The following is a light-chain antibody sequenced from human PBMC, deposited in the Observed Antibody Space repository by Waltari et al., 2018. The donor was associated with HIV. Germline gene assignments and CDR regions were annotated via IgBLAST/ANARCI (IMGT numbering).Light chain of an antibody. V-gene: IGKV1-8*01. CDR3: QQYYRYPLS. J-gene: IGKJ4*01. CDR2: TVS. Sequence: AIRMTQSPSSLAASTGDRVIISCRASQAIENSLAWYQQKPGKAPKLLIYTVSTLQSGVPSRFSGSGYGTDFTLTISGVQSEDSAIYFCQQYYRYPLSFGGGTRVEIK. CDR1: QAIENS.